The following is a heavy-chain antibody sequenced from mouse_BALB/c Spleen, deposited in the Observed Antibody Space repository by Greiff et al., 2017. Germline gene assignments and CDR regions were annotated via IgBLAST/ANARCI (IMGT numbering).Heavy chain of an antibody. D-gene: IGHD2-3*01. V-gene: IGHV1-7*01. CDR1: GYTFTSYW. CDR3: ARVALFPYAMDY. Sequence: QVQLQQSGAELAKPGASVKMSCKASGYTFTSYWMHWVKQRPGQGLEWIGYINPSTGYTEYNQKFKDKATLTADKSSSTAYMQLSSLTSEDSAVYYCARVALFPYAMDYWGQGTSVTVSS. J-gene: IGHJ4*01. CDR2: INPSTGYT.